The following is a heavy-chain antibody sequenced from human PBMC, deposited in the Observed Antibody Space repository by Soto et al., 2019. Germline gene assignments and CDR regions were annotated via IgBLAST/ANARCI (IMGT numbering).Heavy chain of an antibody. J-gene: IGHJ6*02. CDR3: ARDRVVVVVPAALPEEDYYYYGMDV. Sequence: VGSLRLSCAASGFTFSSYSMNWVRQAPGKGLEWVSSISSSSSYIYYADSVKGRFTISRDNAKNSLYLQMNSLRAEDTAVYYCARDRVVVVVPAALPEEDYYYYGMDVWGQGTTVTVSS. V-gene: IGHV3-21*01. CDR2: ISSSSSYI. CDR1: GFTFSSYS. D-gene: IGHD2-2*01.